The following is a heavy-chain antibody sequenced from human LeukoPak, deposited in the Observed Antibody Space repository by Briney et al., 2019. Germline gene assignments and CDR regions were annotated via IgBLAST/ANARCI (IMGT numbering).Heavy chain of an antibody. V-gene: IGHV1-69*13. Sequence: SVKVSCKASGGTFSSYAISWVRQAPGQGLGWMGGIIPIFGTANYAQKFQGRVTITADESTSTAYMELSSLRSEDTAVYYCARDPPFEYSSSSDYWGQGTLVTVSS. CDR3: ARDPPFEYSSSSDY. CDR2: IIPIFGTA. CDR1: GGTFSSYA. D-gene: IGHD6-6*01. J-gene: IGHJ4*02.